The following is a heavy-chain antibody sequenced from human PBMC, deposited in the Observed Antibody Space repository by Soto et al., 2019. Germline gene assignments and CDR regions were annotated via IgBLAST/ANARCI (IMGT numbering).Heavy chain of an antibody. D-gene: IGHD3-9*01. CDR3: ARYFSTYYDFLTGSPYYYYYYMDV. CDR2: IYYSGST. J-gene: IGHJ6*03. V-gene: IGHV4-59*01. CDR1: GGSISSYY. Sequence: SETLSLTCTVSGGSISSYYWSWIRQPPGKGLEWIGYIYYSGSTNYNPSLKSRVTISVDTSKNQFSLKLSSVTAADTAVYYCARYFSTYYDFLTGSPYYYYYYMDVWGKGTTVTVSS.